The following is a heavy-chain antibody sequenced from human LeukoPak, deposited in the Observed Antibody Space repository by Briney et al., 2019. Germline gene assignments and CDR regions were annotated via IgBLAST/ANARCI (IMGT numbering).Heavy chain of an antibody. D-gene: IGHD6-13*01. CDR1: GGSFSGYY. V-gene: IGHV4-34*01. CDR3: ARGLRGLAAAGTSTNWFDP. J-gene: IGHJ5*02. CDR2: INHSGST. Sequence: PSETLSLTCDVYGGSFSGYYWSWIRQPPGKGLEWIGEINHSGSTNYNPSLKSRLTIAVDTSKNHFSLKLSSVTAADTAVYYCARGLRGLAAAGTSTNWFDPWGQGTLVTVSS.